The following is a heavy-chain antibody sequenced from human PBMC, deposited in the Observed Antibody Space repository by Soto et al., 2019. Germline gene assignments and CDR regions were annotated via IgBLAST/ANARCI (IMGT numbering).Heavy chain of an antibody. Sequence: EVQLLEAGGGLVQPGGSLRLSCAASGFTFSSYAMSWVRQAPGKGLEWVAAISGSGDDTYYADSVKGRFTISRHNSANTLHLQMNSLRAEDTALYYCSKSQMSRYYYSRDVWGQGTTDTVSS. CDR2: ISGSGDDT. J-gene: IGHJ6*02. D-gene: IGHD3-16*01. V-gene: IGHV3-23*01. CDR1: GFTFSSYA. CDR3: SKSQMSRYYYSRDV.